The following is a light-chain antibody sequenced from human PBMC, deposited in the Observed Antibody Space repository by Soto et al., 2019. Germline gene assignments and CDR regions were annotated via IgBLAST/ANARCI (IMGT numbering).Light chain of an antibody. CDR2: DVS. CDR1: SSDVGNYNY. J-gene: IGLJ1*01. Sequence: QSALTQPRSVSGSPGQSVTISCTGTSSDVGNYNYVSRYQQHPGKAPKLMIYDVSKRPSGVPDRFSGSKSGNTASLTISGLQAEDEADYYCCSYAGSYTFYVFGTGTKVTVL. CDR3: CSYAGSYTFYV. V-gene: IGLV2-11*01.